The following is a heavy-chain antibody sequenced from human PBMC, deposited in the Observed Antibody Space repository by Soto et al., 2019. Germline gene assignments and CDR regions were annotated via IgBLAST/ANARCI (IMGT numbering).Heavy chain of an antibody. CDR2: IWYDGSEK. CDR3: ARDRSSGHYYRFDY. D-gene: IGHD3-22*01. V-gene: IGHV3-33*01. Sequence: QVQLVESGGGVVQPGMSLRLSCEASGFTFSSYGMHWVRQAPGKGLEWLAVIWYDGSEKYYADSVKGRFAISRDNSRNTLYLQLNGLRAEDTAVYYCARDRSSGHYYRFDYWGQGTLVTASS. CDR1: GFTFSSYG. J-gene: IGHJ4*02.